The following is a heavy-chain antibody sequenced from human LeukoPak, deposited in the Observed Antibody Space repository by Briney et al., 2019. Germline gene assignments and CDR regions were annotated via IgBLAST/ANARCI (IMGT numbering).Heavy chain of an antibody. Sequence: SVKVSCKASGGTFSSYAISWVRQAPGQGLEWMGGIIPIFGTANYAQKFQGRVTITADESTSTAYMELSSLRSEDTAVYYCVSSKETTYYYFDYWGQGTLVTVSS. CDR1: GGTFSSYA. CDR2: IIPIFGTA. V-gene: IGHV1-69*01. D-gene: IGHD2/OR15-2a*01. CDR3: VSSKETTYYYFDY. J-gene: IGHJ4*02.